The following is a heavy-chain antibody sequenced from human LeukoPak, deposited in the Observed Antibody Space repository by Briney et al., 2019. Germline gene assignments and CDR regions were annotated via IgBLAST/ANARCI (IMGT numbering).Heavy chain of an antibody. D-gene: IGHD3-22*01. CDR1: GGSFSGYY. CDR2: TNHSGST. V-gene: IGHV4-34*01. J-gene: IGHJ4*02. CDR3: ASGRVYYDY. Sequence: PSETLSLTCAVYGGSFSGYYWSWIRQPPGKGLEWIGETNHSGSTNYNPSLKSRVTISVDTSKNQFSLKLSSVTAADTAVYYCASGRVYYDYWGQGTLVTVSS.